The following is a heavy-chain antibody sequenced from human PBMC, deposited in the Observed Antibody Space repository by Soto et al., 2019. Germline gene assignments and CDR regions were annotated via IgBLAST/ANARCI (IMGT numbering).Heavy chain of an antibody. J-gene: IGHJ5*02. Sequence: SVKVSCKASGGTFSSYAISWVRQAPGQGLEWMGGIIPIFGTANYAQKFQGRVTITADKSTSTAYMELSSLRSEDTAVYYCAREGSVGASTNWFDPWGQGTLVTVSS. CDR2: IIPIFGTA. D-gene: IGHD1-26*01. CDR3: AREGSVGASTNWFDP. V-gene: IGHV1-69*06. CDR1: GGTFSSYA.